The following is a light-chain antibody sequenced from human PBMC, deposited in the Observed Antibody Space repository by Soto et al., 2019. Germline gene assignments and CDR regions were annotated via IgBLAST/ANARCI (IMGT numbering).Light chain of an antibody. CDR3: QQYYSTPWT. V-gene: IGKV4-1*01. CDR2: WAS. J-gene: IGKJ1*01. Sequence: DIVMTQSPDSLAVSLGERATINCKSSQSVLYSSNNKNYLAWYQQKPGQPPKLLIYWASTRESVVPDRFSGSGSGTDFTLTISSLQAEDGAVYYCQQYYSTPWTFGQGTKVELK. CDR1: QSVLYSSNNKNY.